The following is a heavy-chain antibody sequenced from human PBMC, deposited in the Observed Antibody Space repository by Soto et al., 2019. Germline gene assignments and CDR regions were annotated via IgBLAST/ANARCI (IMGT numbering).Heavy chain of an antibody. J-gene: IGHJ5*02. CDR1: GFTFDDYA. Sequence: EVQLVESGGGVVQPGRSLRLSCGASGFTFDDYAMHWVRQAPGKGLEWVSGISCNSGSIGYADSVKGRFTISRDNTKNSLYLQMNSLRTEDTALYYCAKSQQLISNWFDPWGQGTLVTVSS. V-gene: IGHV3-9*01. CDR3: AKSQQLISNWFDP. D-gene: IGHD3-16*01. CDR2: ISCNSGSI.